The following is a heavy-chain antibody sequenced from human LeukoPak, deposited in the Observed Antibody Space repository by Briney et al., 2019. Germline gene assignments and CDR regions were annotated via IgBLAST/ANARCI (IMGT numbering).Heavy chain of an antibody. CDR1: GGSISSSSYY. D-gene: IGHD3-10*01. CDR3: ARGPSLDYYGSGSYYNYYYYMDV. Sequence: SETLSLTCAVSGGSISSSSYYWGWIRQPPGKGLEWIGSIYYSGSTYYNPSLKSRVTISVDTSKNQFSLKLSSVTAADTAVYYCARGPSLDYYGSGSYYNYYYYMDVWGKGTTVTVSS. J-gene: IGHJ6*03. CDR2: IYYSGST. V-gene: IGHV4-39*07.